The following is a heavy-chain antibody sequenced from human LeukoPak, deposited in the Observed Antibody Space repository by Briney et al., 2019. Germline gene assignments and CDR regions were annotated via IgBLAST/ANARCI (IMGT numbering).Heavy chain of an antibody. CDR1: GFTFSSYW. CDR2: IKQDGSEK. CDR3: ASDGGSYPFDP. Sequence: GGSLRLSCAASGFTFSSYWMSWVRQAPGKGLEWVANIKQDGSEKYYVDSVKGRFTISRDNAKNSLYLQMNSLRAEDTAVYYCASDGGSYPFDPWGQGTLVTVSS. V-gene: IGHV3-7*01. D-gene: IGHD1-26*01. J-gene: IGHJ5*02.